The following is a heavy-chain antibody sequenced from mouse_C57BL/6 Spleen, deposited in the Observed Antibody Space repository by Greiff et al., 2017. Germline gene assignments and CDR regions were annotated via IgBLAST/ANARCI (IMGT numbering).Heavy chain of an antibody. Sequence: EVQGVESGGGLVQPKGSLQLSCAASGFSFNTYAMNWVRQAPGKGLEWVARIRSKSNNYATYYADSVKDRFTISRDDSESMLYLQMNNLKTEDTAMYYCVREGGSSYSFAYWGQGTLVTVSA. CDR3: VREGGSSYSFAY. V-gene: IGHV10-1*01. CDR1: GFSFNTYA. J-gene: IGHJ3*01. D-gene: IGHD1-1*01. CDR2: IRSKSNNYAT.